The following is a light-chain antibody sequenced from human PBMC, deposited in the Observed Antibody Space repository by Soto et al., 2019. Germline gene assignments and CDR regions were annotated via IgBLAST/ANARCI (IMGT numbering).Light chain of an antibody. Sequence: LTQPASVSGSPGQSITISCTGTSSDVGGYNYVSWYQQHPGKAPKLMIYDINNRPSGVSDRFSGSTSGTSASWGITGLQTGDEADYYCGTWDSSLSAYVFGTGTKVTVL. CDR3: GTWDSSLSAYV. J-gene: IGLJ1*01. CDR2: DIN. CDR1: SSDVGGYNY. V-gene: IGLV2-14*01.